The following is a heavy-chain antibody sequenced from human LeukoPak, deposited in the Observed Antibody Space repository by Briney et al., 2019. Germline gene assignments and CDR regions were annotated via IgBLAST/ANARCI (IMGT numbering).Heavy chain of an antibody. CDR2: IYYSGST. CDR3: ARGRYSYGGYYFDY. CDR1: GGSISSYY. Sequence: SETLSLTCTVSGGSISSYYWSWIRQPPGEGLGWSGYIYYSGSTNYNPSLKSRVTISVDTSKNQFSLKLSSVTAADTAVYYCARGRYSYGGYYFDYWGQGTLVTVSS. D-gene: IGHD5-18*01. V-gene: IGHV4-59*01. J-gene: IGHJ4*02.